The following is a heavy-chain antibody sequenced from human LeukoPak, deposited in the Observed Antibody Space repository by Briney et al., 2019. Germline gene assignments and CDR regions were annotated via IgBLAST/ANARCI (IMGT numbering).Heavy chain of an antibody. V-gene: IGHV3-21*01. J-gene: IGHJ4*02. Sequence: GGSLRLSCAASGFTFSSYSMNWVRQAPGKGLEWVSSISSSSSYIYYADSVKGRFTISRDNAMNSLYLQMNSLRAEDTAVYYCAREGAAAGTFDYWGQGTLVTVSS. CDR3: AREGAAAGTFDY. CDR2: ISSSSSYI. CDR1: GFTFSSYS. D-gene: IGHD6-13*01.